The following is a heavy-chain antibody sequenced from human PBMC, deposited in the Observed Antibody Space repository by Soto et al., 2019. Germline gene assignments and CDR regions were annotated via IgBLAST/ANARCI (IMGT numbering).Heavy chain of an antibody. CDR1: GYTFTSYC. D-gene: IGHD3-16*02. J-gene: IGHJ3*02. CDR3: ARPRRRIMITFGGVIVPPDAFDI. V-gene: IGHV1-18*01. Sequence: ASVKVSCKASGYTFTSYCISWVREAPGQGLEWMGWISAYNGNTNYAQKLQGRVTMTTDTSTSTAYMELRSLRSDDTAVYYCARPRRRIMITFGGVIVPPDAFDIWGQGTMVTVSS. CDR2: ISAYNGNT.